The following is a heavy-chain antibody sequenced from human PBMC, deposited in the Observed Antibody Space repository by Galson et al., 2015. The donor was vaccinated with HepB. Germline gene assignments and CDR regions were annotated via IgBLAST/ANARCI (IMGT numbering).Heavy chain of an antibody. CDR2: INTNTGNP. CDR1: GYTFTSYA. D-gene: IGHD3-16*02. CDR3: ARAYDYIWGSYRQENDAFDI. V-gene: IGHV7-4-1*04. Sequence: SVKVSCKASGYTFTSYAMNWVRQAPGQGLEWMGWINTNTGNPTYAQGFTGRFVFSLDTSVSMAYLQISSLKAEDTAVYYCARAYDYIWGSYRQENDAFDIWGQGTMVTVSS. J-gene: IGHJ3*02.